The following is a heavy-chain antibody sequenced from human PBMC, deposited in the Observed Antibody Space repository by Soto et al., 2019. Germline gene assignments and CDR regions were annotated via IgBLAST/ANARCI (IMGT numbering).Heavy chain of an antibody. V-gene: IGHV2-70*01. D-gene: IGHD6-13*01. Sequence: SGPMLVNPTQTLTLTCTFSGFSLSTSGMCVSWIRQPPGKALEWLALIDWDDDKYYSTSLKTRLTISKDTSKNQVVLTMTNMDPVDTATYYCARSASIAAAGQYYYYYYGMDVWGQGTTVTVSS. CDR1: GFSLSTSGMC. CDR3: ARSASIAAAGQYYYYYYGMDV. CDR2: IDWDDDK. J-gene: IGHJ6*02.